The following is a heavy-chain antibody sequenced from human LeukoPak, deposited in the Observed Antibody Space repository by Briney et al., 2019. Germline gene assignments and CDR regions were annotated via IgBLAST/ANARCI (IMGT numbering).Heavy chain of an antibody. CDR1: GGFLSSYY. CDR2: IYYSGRT. V-gene: IGHV4-59*08. J-gene: IGHJ2*01. Sequence: SETLSLTCPVAGGFLSSYYWGWIRPPAGGGLEWVGYIYYSGRTNYNPSLKSRVTISVDTSKNQFSLKLSSVTAADTAVYYCARLDGAQAGWYFDLWGRGTLVTVSS. CDR3: ARLDGAQAGWYFDL. D-gene: IGHD3/OR15-3a*01.